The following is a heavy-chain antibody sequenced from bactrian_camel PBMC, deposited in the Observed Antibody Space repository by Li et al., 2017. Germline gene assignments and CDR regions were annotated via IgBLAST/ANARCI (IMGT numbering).Heavy chain of an antibody. CDR2: IDRYDGP. CDR3: AADRWLWRASFVKRDYAL. J-gene: IGHJ4*01. CDR1: GSIINYA. V-gene: IGHV3S53*01. D-gene: IGHD4*01. Sequence: HVQLVESGGASVQAGGSLRLSCAASGSIINYAMGWFRQAPGKEREGVALIDRYDGPTYTDAVKGRFTISRDNANNAVYLQMNSLKPEDTAMYYCAADRWLWRASFVKRDYALWGQGTQVTVS.